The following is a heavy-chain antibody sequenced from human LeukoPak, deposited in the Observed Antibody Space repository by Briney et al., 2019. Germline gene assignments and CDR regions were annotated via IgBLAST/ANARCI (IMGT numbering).Heavy chain of an antibody. J-gene: IGHJ4*02. CDR1: GGSISSSNW. D-gene: IGHD3-22*01. Sequence: PSETLSLTCAVSGGSISSSNWWSWVRLPPGKGLEWIGEIYHSGSTNYNPSLKSRVTISVDKSKNQFSLKLSSVTAADTAVYYCARVADSSGYSFDYWGQGTLVTVSS. CDR2: IYHSGST. CDR3: ARVADSSGYSFDY. V-gene: IGHV4-4*02.